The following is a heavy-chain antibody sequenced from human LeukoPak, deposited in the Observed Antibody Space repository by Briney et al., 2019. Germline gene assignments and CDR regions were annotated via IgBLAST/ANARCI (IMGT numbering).Heavy chain of an antibody. CDR1: GFTVSGNY. D-gene: IGHD1-26*01. CDR2: ISYDGSNK. Sequence: PGGSLRLSCAVFGFTVSGNYMSWVRQAPGKGLEWVAVISYDGSNKYYADSVKGRFTISRDNSKNTLYLQMNSLRAEDTAVYYCAKEWGSGGSYYSIFDYWGQGTLVTVSS. CDR3: AKEWGSGGSYYSIFDY. J-gene: IGHJ4*02. V-gene: IGHV3-30*18.